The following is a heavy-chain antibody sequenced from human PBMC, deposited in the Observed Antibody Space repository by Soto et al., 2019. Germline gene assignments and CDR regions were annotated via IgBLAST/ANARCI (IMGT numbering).Heavy chain of an antibody. Sequence: GGSLRLSCAASGFTFSTYSMNWVRQAPGKGLEWVSYISSSSSTYYADSVKGRFTFSRDNSKNTLYLQMNSLRAEDTAVYYCARAYGGNPALFDPWGQGTLVTAPQ. CDR2: ISSSSST. D-gene: IGHD4-17*01. J-gene: IGHJ5*02. CDR1: GFTFSTYS. CDR3: ARAYGGNPALFDP. V-gene: IGHV3-48*01.